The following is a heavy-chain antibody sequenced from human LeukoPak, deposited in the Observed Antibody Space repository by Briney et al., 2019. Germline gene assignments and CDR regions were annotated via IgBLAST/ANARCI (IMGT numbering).Heavy chain of an antibody. D-gene: IGHD3-3*01. CDR1: GFTFSSYW. J-gene: IGHJ4*02. CDR3: ARDGPYYDFWSGYYSYYFDY. Sequence: GGSLRLSCAASGFTFSSYWMSWVRQAPGKGLEWVANIKQDGSEKYYVDSVKGRFTISRDNAKNSLYLQMNSLRAEDTAVYYCARDGPYYDFWSGYYSYYFDYWGQGTLVTVSS. CDR2: IKQDGSEK. V-gene: IGHV3-7*01.